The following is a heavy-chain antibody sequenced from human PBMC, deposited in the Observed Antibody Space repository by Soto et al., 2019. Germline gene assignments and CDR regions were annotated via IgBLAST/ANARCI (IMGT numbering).Heavy chain of an antibody. Sequence: APVKGSCKAPGNTFTSNALHWLRQAPGQRLEWMGWINANNGGTKYAQKFQGWVHMTRDTSMSTAYMELSRLRSDDTAVYYCAGGLAAAGRLDYWGQGTLVTVSS. CDR2: INANNGGT. V-gene: IGHV1-2*04. D-gene: IGHD6-13*01. CDR1: GNTFTSNA. J-gene: IGHJ4*02. CDR3: AGGLAAAGRLDY.